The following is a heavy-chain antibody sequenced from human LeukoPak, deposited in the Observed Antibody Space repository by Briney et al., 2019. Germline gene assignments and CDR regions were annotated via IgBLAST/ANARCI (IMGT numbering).Heavy chain of an antibody. D-gene: IGHD6-19*01. Sequence: GGSRRLSCTASGFTFGDYAMSWVRQAPGKGLEWVGFIRSKAYGGTTEYAASVKGRFTISRDDSESIAYLQMNSLKTEDTAVYYCTRDLPIAVAGTYYYYGMDVWGQGTTVTVSS. CDR3: TRDLPIAVAGTYYYYGMDV. CDR1: GFTFGDYA. V-gene: IGHV3-49*04. CDR2: IRSKAYGGTT. J-gene: IGHJ6*02.